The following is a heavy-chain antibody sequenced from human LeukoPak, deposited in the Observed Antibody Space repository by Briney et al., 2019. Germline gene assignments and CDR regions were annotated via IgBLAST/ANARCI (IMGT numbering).Heavy chain of an antibody. CDR3: AVPSIAARLGDY. V-gene: IGHV3-23*01. D-gene: IGHD6-6*01. CDR2: ISGSGGRT. J-gene: IGHJ4*02. Sequence: GGSLRLSCAASGFTFSSYAMSWVRQAPGKGLEWVSAISGSGGRTYYADSVKGRSTISRDNSKNTLYLQMNSLRAEDTAVYYCAVPSIAARLGDYWGQGTLVTVSS. CDR1: GFTFSSYA.